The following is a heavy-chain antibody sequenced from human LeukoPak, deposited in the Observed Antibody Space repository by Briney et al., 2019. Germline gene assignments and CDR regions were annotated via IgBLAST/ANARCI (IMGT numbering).Heavy chain of an antibody. V-gene: IGHV1-8*01. Sequence: ASVKVSCKASGYTFRSYDINWVRQATGQGLEWLGWMNPNSGNTGYAQKFQGRVTMTRNTSISTAYMELSSLRSEDTAVYYCARGRSHPSNWFDPWGQGTLVTVSS. CDR3: ARGRSHPSNWFDP. CDR2: MNPNSGNT. CDR1: GYTFRSYD. J-gene: IGHJ5*02.